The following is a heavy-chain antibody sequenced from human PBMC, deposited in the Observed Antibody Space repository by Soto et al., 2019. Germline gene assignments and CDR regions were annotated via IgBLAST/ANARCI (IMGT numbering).Heavy chain of an antibody. V-gene: IGHV3-74*01. CDR3: KGYTYTTSGHLVSA. Sequence: EVQLVESGGGLVQPGGSLRLSCAASGFTFSIYWMHWFRQAPGKGLVWVSRINTDGTTTDYADSVKGRFTISRDNAKNIVYLQMDSLGGYDTAVYYCKGYTYTTSGHLVSAWGQGTLVTVSS. J-gene: IGHJ5*02. D-gene: IGHD3-22*01. CDR2: INTDGTTT. CDR1: GFTFSIYW.